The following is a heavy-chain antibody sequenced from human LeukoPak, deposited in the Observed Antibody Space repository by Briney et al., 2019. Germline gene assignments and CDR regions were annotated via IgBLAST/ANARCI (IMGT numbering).Heavy chain of an antibody. CDR2: IYAGGNT. Sequence: PGGSLRLSCAASGFTVSSNFMNWVRQAPGKGLEYISIIYAGGNTYYADSVKGRFTISRDNSKNTLYLQMNSLRAEDTAVYYCGKDRPYDYGDSTASFDSWGQGTLVTVSS. D-gene: IGHD4-17*01. J-gene: IGHJ4*02. CDR1: GFTVSSNF. CDR3: GKDRPYDYGDSTASFDS. V-gene: IGHV3-53*01.